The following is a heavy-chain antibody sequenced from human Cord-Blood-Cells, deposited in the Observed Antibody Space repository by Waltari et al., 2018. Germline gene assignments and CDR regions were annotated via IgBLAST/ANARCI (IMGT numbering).Heavy chain of an antibody. J-gene: IGHJ6*02. Sequence: QVQLQESGPGLVKPSETLSLTCAVSGYSISSGYYWGWIRPPPGKGLEWIGSIYHSGGTSSSPSLKSRVTVSVDTARNQFSLKLSSVTAADTAVYYCARKRGIAARGTLHMDVWGQGTTVTVSS. CDR2: IYHSGGT. D-gene: IGHD6-13*01. CDR3: ARKRGIAARGTLHMDV. V-gene: IGHV4-38-2*01. CDR1: GYSISSGYY.